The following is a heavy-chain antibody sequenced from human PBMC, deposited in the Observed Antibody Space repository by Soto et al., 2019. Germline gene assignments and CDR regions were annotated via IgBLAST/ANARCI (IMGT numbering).Heavy chain of an antibody. J-gene: IGHJ6*02. CDR1: GFTFSSYS. CDR2: MSSSSSII. V-gene: IGHV3-48*02. Sequence: EVQLVESGGGLVQPGGSLRLSCVASGFTFSSYSMNWVRQAPGKGLEWVSYMSSSSSIIYYADAVKGRFTISRDNAKNSLYLQRNSLRDEDTAVYYCARGGGVDVWGQGTTVTVSS. CDR3: ARGGGVDV. D-gene: IGHD2-15*01.